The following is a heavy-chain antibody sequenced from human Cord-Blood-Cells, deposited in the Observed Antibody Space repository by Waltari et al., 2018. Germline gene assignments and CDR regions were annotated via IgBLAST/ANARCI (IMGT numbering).Heavy chain of an antibody. Sequence: QVQLVQSGAEVKKPGASVKVSCRASGYTFPSYDINWVRQATGKGLEWRGWMNPNSGNIGYAQKFQGRVTMTRNTSISTAYMELSSLRSEDTAVYYCARGARGGAAAGTDYWGQGTLVTVSS. CDR2: MNPNSGNI. CDR3: ARGARGGAAAGTDY. J-gene: IGHJ4*02. CDR1: GYTFPSYD. D-gene: IGHD6-13*01. V-gene: IGHV1-8*01.